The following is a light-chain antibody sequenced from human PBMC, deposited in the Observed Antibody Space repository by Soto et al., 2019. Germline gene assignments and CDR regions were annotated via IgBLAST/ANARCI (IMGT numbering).Light chain of an antibody. V-gene: IGKV1-39*01. Sequence: DIRMTQSPSSLSASVGDSVTITCRASQSINSYLNWFQQKPGKVPNLLIYVSSKLHSGAPSRFSGSGSGTDFTLTISNLQPEDFATYICQQCYSAPYTFGQGTKLEIK. CDR3: QQCYSAPYT. CDR1: QSINSY. J-gene: IGKJ2*01. CDR2: VSS.